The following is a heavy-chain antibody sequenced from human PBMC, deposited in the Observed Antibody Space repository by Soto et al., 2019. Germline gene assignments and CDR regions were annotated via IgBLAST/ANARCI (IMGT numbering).Heavy chain of an antibody. CDR1: VYTFTGYY. CDR3: ARDIDEYSSSSGRGYYYYGMDA. CDR2: INPNSGGT. Sequence: ASVKVSCKASVYTFTGYYMHWVRQAPGQGLEWMGWINPNSGGTNYAQKFQGWVTMTRDTSISTPSMALRRLRSDDTAVYYCARDIDEYSSSSGRGYYYYGMDAWGQGTPATVSS. V-gene: IGHV1-2*04. D-gene: IGHD6-6*01. J-gene: IGHJ6*02.